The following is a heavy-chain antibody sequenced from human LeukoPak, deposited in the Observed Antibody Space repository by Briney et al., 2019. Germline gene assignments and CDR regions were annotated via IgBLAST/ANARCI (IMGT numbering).Heavy chain of an antibody. D-gene: IGHD3-16*02. Sequence: GGSLRLSCAASGFTFSSYWMHWVRQAPGKGLAWVSRINSDGTSTSNADSVKGRFTISRDNAKNTLYLQMNSLRAEDTAVYYCARNYVWGNYRYFDYWGQGTLVTVSS. CDR1: GFTFSSYW. J-gene: IGHJ4*02. V-gene: IGHV3-74*01. CDR3: ARNYVWGNYRYFDY. CDR2: INSDGTST.